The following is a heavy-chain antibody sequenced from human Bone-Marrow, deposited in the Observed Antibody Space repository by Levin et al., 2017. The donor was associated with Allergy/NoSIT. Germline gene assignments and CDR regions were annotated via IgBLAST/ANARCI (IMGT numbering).Heavy chain of an antibody. CDR1: GFTFKSYW. J-gene: IGHJ6*02. Sequence: PGGSLRLSCAASGFTFKSYWMHWVRQAPGKGLVWVSRINSDGSSTSYADSVKGRFTISRDSAKNTLYLQMNSLRAEDTAVCYCARDGTTGMTRGSYGMDVWGQGTTVTVSS. V-gene: IGHV3-74*01. D-gene: IGHD1-1*01. CDR2: INSDGSST. CDR3: ARDGTTGMTRGSYGMDV.